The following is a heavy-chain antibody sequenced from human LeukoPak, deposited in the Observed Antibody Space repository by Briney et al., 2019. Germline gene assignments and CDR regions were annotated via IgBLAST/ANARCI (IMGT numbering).Heavy chain of an antibody. V-gene: IGHV3-23*01. Sequence: GGSLRLSCAASGFTFSSYAMSWVRQAPGMGLEWVSGISSSGGSTYYADSVKGRFTISRDNSKNTLYLQMNSLRAEDTAVYYCAKAEGYCSGTWCFRWSDWWGQGTLVTVSS. CDR2: ISSSGGST. J-gene: IGHJ4*02. CDR3: AKAEGYCSGTWCFRWSDW. D-gene: IGHD2-15*01. CDR1: GFTFSSYA.